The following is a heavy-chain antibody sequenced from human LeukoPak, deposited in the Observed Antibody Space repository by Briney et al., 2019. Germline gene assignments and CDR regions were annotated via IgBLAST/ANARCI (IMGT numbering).Heavy chain of an antibody. CDR2: IYSGGST. D-gene: IGHD2-15*01. CDR3: ARDNLGYCSGGSCYSSGNWFDP. CDR1: GFTVSSNY. Sequence: GGSLRLSCAASGFTVSSNYMSWVRQAPGKGLEWVSVIYSGGSTYYADSVKGRFTISRDNSKNTLYLQMNSLRAEDTAVYYCARDNLGYCSGGSCYSSGNWFDPWGQGTLVTVSS. V-gene: IGHV3-53*01. J-gene: IGHJ5*02.